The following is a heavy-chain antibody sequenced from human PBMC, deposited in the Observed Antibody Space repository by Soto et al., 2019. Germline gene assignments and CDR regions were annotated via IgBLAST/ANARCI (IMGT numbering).Heavy chain of an antibody. CDR3: ARVLSGVEAETVCFDP. Sequence: QVQLQESGPGLVKPSQTLSLTCTVSGGPIISGGYYWSWFRQFPGKGLEWLGYIYHNGITSYNPSLKSVVIIAVDTSRNQYALKLRPGTAADTAVYYCARVLSGVEAETVCFDPWGPVTLVTVSS. D-gene: IGHD2-8*01. CDR2: IYHNGIT. J-gene: IGHJ5*02. V-gene: IGHV4-31*01. CDR1: GGPIISGGYY.